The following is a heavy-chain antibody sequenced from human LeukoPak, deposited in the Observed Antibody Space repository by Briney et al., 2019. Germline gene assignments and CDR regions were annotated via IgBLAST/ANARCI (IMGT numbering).Heavy chain of an antibody. D-gene: IGHD3-10*01. Sequence: PGGSLRLSCAASGFTFSSYAMSWVRQAPGKGLEWVSAISGSGGSTYYADSVKGRFTISRDNSKNTLYLQMNSLRAEDTAVYYCTTDPKQVVRGVMAWGQGTLVTVSS. CDR3: TTDPKQVVRGVMA. CDR2: ISGSGGST. V-gene: IGHV3-23*01. CDR1: GFTFSSYA. J-gene: IGHJ5*02.